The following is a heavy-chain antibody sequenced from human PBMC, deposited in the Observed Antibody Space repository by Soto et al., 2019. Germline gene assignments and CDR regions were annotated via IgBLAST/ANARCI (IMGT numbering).Heavy chain of an antibody. CDR2: IWYDGSNK. Sequence: QVQVVESGGGVVQPGRSLRLSCTASGFTFSGHAMHWVRQPPGNGLEWVAQIWYDGSNKYYADSVKGRFTISRDNSKNTLYVQMDSLRVEDTAVYYCARDGQSLAPYALDVWGQGTSVTVSS. CDR1: GFTFSGHA. D-gene: IGHD6-19*01. CDR3: ARDGQSLAPYALDV. J-gene: IGHJ6*02. V-gene: IGHV3-33*01.